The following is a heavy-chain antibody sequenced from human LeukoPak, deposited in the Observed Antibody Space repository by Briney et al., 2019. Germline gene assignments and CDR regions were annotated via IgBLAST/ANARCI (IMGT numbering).Heavy chain of an antibody. CDR1: GFTFSTYA. J-gene: IGHJ4*02. Sequence: PGGSLRLSCAASGFTFSTYAMRWVRQAPGKGLEWVSAISGRDDFTVYADSVKGRFTVSRDNSKNTLYLQMNSLRAEDTAIYYCAKAGLCSGDSCYYFDYWGQGTLVTVSS. D-gene: IGHD2-15*01. V-gene: IGHV3-23*01. CDR2: ISGRDDFT. CDR3: AKAGLCSGDSCYYFDY.